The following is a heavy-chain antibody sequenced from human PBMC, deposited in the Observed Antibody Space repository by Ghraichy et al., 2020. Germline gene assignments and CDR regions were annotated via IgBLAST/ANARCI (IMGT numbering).Heavy chain of an antibody. CDR2: IFYSGST. J-gene: IGHJ4*02. V-gene: IGHV4-39*01. CDR1: GGSISSSSYY. Sequence: SETLSLTCTVSGGSISSSSYYWGWIRQPPGKGLEWFGSIFYSGSTYYNPSLKSRVTIFVDTSKNQFSLRLSSVTAADTAVYYCARLDSKYYFDYWGQGTLVTVSS. CDR3: ARLDSKYYFDY. D-gene: IGHD3-9*01.